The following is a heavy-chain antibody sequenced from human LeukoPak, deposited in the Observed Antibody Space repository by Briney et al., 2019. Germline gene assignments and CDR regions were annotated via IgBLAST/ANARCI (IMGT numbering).Heavy chain of an antibody. CDR2: ISGSGGST. D-gene: IGHD3-3*01. J-gene: IGHJ6*02. CDR3: AKERYDFWSGYYYYYSGMDV. CDR1: GFTFSSYA. V-gene: IGHV3-23*01. Sequence: GGSLRLSCAASGFTFSSYAMSWVRQAPGKGLEWVSAISGSGGSTYYADSVKGRFTISRDNSKNTLYLQMNSLRAEDTAVYYCAKERYDFWSGYYYYYSGMDVWGQGTTVTVSS.